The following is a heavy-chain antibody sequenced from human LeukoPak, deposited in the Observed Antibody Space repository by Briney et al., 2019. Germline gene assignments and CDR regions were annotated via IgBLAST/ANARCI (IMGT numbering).Heavy chain of an antibody. CDR3: ARQILLVTRYFFDY. CDR2: FYYTGST. Sequence: SETLSLTCTVSGYSISSGYYWGWIRQPPGKGLEWIGSFYYTGSTYYNPSLKSRVSISVDTSKNQFSLRLRSLTAADTAVYYCARQILLVTRYFFDYWGPGTLVTVSS. J-gene: IGHJ4*02. D-gene: IGHD4-23*01. V-gene: IGHV4-38-2*02. CDR1: GYSISSGYY.